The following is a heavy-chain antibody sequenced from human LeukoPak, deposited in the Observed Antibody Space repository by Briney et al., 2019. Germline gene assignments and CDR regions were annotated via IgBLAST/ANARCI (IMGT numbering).Heavy chain of an antibody. V-gene: IGHV3-7*01. CDR2: MNEDGSEK. Sequence: GGSLRLSCTTSGFGFSNYWMSWVRQAPGKGLEWVANMNEDGSEKNYVDSVKGRFTISRDNAQDSLYLQMNSLRAEDTAVYYCARDDIDYWGQGTLVTVSS. CDR1: GFGFSNYW. J-gene: IGHJ4*02. CDR3: ARDDIDY.